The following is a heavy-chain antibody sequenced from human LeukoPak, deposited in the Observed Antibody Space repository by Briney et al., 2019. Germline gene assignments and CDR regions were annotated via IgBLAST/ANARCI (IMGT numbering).Heavy chain of an antibody. CDR3: ARDSLMRGDDAFEL. CDR2: INWNGGST. Sequence: GGSLRLSCVASGFDFDDYGMTWIRQAPGRGLEWIAGINWNGGSTVYAGSVKGRFTISRDSAKKSLYLLMESLGVEDTAFYYCARDSLMRGDDAFELWGQGTMVTVSS. V-gene: IGHV3-20*04. J-gene: IGHJ3*01. CDR1: GFDFDDYG.